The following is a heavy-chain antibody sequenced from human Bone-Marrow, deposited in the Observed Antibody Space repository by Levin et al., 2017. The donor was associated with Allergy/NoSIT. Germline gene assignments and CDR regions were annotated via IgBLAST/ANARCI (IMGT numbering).Heavy chain of an antibody. J-gene: IGHJ5*02. V-gene: IGHV1-69*01. CDR2: FIPIFGPP. Sequence: KISCKASGGTFSSTAINWVRQAPGQGLEWMGGFIPIFGPPNYEVKFQGRLSLAADESTSTAYMELSSLNSEDTAVYYCARDYGILTGALGSWGQGTLVIVSS. CDR3: ARDYGILTGALGS. D-gene: IGHD3-9*01. CDR1: GGTFSSTA.